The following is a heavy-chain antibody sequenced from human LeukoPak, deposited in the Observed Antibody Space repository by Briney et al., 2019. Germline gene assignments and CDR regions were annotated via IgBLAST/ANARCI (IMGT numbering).Heavy chain of an antibody. D-gene: IGHD1-26*01. V-gene: IGHV1-69*05. J-gene: IGHJ3*02. CDR1: GGTFSSYA. CDR3: ARESRMVGATGAFDI. CDR2: IIPIFGTA. Sequence: ASVKVSCKASGGTFSSYAISWVRQAPGQGLEWMGGIIPIFGTANYAQKFQGRVTITTDESTSTAYMELSSLRSEDTAVYYCARESRMVGATGAFDIWGQGTMVTVSS.